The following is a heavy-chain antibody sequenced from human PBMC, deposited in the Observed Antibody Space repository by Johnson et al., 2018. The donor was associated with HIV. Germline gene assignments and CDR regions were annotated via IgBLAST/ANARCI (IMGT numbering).Heavy chain of an antibody. D-gene: IGHD5-18*01. V-gene: IGHV3-30*02. CDR1: GFTFSSYG. CDR2: IRYDGSNK. Sequence: QMLLVESGGGVVQPGGSLRLSCAASGFTFSSYGMHLVRQAPGKGLEWVAFIRYDGSNKYYADSVKGRFTISRDNSKNTLYLQMNSLRAEDTAVYYCAKASLRGYSYVSYAFDIWGQGTMVTVSS. J-gene: IGHJ3*02. CDR3: AKASLRGYSYVSYAFDI.